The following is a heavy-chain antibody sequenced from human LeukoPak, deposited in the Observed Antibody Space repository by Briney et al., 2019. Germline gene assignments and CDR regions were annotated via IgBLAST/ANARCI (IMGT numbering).Heavy chain of an antibody. J-gene: IGHJ6*02. V-gene: IGHV3-48*03. D-gene: IGHD1-14*01. CDR1: EFTASSYE. CDR3: TRDVTNSYSYGMDV. Sequence: GGSLRLSSAASEFTASSYEMNWFRQAPRDRLGWVSYISSSGSTIYYADSVKGRFTISRDNAKNSLYLQMNSLRAEDTAVYYCTRDVTNSYSYGMDVWGQGTTVTVSS. CDR2: ISSSGSTI.